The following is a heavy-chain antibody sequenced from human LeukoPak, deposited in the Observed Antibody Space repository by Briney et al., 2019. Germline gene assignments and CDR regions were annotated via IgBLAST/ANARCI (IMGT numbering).Heavy chain of an antibody. Sequence: ASVKVSCKASGYTFTGYYMHWVRQAPGQGLEWMGWINPNSGGTNYAQKFQGRVTMTRDTSISTAYMELSRLRSDDTAVYYCARLAGAARREGYYYYYYYMDVWGKGTTVTVSS. CDR1: GYTFTGYY. V-gene: IGHV1-2*02. CDR3: ARLAGAARREGYYYYYYYMDV. J-gene: IGHJ6*03. D-gene: IGHD6-6*01. CDR2: INPNSGGT.